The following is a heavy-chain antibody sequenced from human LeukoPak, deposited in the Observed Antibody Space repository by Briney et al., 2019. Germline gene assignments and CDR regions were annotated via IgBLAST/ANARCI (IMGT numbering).Heavy chain of an antibody. CDR3: ARVFYVRGVLAKEFDY. Sequence: SETLSLTCTVSSGSISSYYWSWIRQPPGKGLEWIGYIYYSGSTNYNPSLKSRVTISVDTSKNQFSLKLSSVTAADTAVYYCARVFYVRGVLAKEFDYWGQGTLVTVSS. V-gene: IGHV4-59*01. D-gene: IGHD3-10*02. CDR2: IYYSGST. J-gene: IGHJ4*02. CDR1: SGSISSYY.